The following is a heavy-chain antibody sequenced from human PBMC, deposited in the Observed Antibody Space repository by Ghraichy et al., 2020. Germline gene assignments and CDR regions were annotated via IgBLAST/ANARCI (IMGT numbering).Heavy chain of an antibody. CDR1: GVSISSHY. CDR3: AREGPFCSGGRCNKYFDY. D-gene: IGHD2-15*01. J-gene: IGHJ4*02. V-gene: IGHV4-59*11. Sequence: SCTVSGVSISSHYWSWIRQPPGKTLEWIGYIYYSGATNYKPSLKSRVTMSIDTSKNQFSLKLSSVTAADTAVYYCAREGPFCSGGRCNKYFDYWGQGTLVTVSS. CDR2: IYYSGAT.